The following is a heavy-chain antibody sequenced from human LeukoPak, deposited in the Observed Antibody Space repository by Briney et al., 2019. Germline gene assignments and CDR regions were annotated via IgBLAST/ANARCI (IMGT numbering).Heavy chain of an antibody. J-gene: IGHJ5*02. V-gene: IGHV4-59*12. D-gene: IGHD3-10*01. CDR1: DGSISSYY. CDR2: IYYSGST. CDR3: ARLKSGWFGSLLNWFDP. Sequence: SETLSLTCTVSDGSISSYYWSWIRQPPGKGLEWIGYIYYSGSTNYNPSLKSRVTISVDTSKNQFSLKLSSVTAADTAVYYCARLKSGWFGSLLNWFDPWGQGTLVTVSS.